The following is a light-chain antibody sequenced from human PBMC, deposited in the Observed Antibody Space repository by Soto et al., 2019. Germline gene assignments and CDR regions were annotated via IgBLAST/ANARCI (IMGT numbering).Light chain of an antibody. V-gene: IGKV1-39*01. CDR1: QGISQY. CDR2: GTS. Sequence: VTIPCRASQGISQYVAWYQQKPGKAPNLLIYGTSGVHSGVPSRFSGSGSGTDFNLTISSLQREDFATYYCQQSYSSSWTFGQGTKVDI. CDR3: QQSYSSSWT. J-gene: IGKJ1*01.